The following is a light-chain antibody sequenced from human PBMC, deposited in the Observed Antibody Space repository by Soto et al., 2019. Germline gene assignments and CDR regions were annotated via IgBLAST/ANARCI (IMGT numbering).Light chain of an antibody. J-gene: IGKJ2*01. V-gene: IGKV2-30*01. CDR1: QSLVYSDGNTY. CDR3: MQGAHWPRYT. CDR2: KVS. Sequence: DVVMTQSPLSLPVTLGQPASSSYRSSQSLVYSDGNTYLNWFQQRPGQSPTRLIYKVSNRDSEVPDRCSGSGSGPDFTLKISRVEAEAVGVYYCMQGAHWPRYTFGQGTKLEIK.